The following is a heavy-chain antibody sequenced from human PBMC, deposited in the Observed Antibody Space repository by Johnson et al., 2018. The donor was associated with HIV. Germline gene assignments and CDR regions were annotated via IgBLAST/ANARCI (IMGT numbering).Heavy chain of an antibody. CDR3: ARLGIVVVTPLDAFDI. D-gene: IGHD3-22*01. V-gene: IGHV3-11*04. CDR1: GFTFSDYY. CDR2: ISSSGSTI. J-gene: IGHJ3*02. Sequence: QVQLVESGGGLVKPGGSLRLSCAASGFTFSDYYMSWIRQAPGKGLEWVSYISSSGSTIYYADSVKGRFTISRDNSKNTLYLQMNSLRTEDTAVYSCARLGIVVVTPLDAFDIWGQGTMVTVSS.